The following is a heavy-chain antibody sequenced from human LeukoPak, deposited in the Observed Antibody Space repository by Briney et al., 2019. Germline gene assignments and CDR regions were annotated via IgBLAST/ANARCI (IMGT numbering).Heavy chain of an antibody. CDR1: GGSISSSSYY. D-gene: IGHD1-1*01. Sequence: SETLSLTCTVSGGSISSSSYYWGWIRQPPGKGLEWIGSIYYSGSTYYNPSLKSRVTISVDTSKNQFSLKLSSVTAADTAVYYCARAQIQKDNNSFDDWGRGTRVTVSS. V-gene: IGHV4-39*07. J-gene: IGHJ4*02. CDR3: ARAQIQKDNNSFDD. CDR2: IYYSGST.